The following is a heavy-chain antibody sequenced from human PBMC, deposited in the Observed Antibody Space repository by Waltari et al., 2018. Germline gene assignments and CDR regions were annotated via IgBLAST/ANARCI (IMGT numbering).Heavy chain of an antibody. J-gene: IGHJ4*02. V-gene: IGHV4-38-2*01. CDR2: IYHSGST. CDR3: ASLLGESGSYSRVDY. CDR1: GYSISSGYY. Sequence: QVQLQESGPGLVKPSETLSLTCAVSGYSISSGYYWGWIRQPPGKGLEWIGSIYHSGSTYYNPSLKGRVTISVDTSKDQFSLKLSSVTAADTAVYYCASLLGESGSYSRVDYWGQGTLVTVSS. D-gene: IGHD1-26*01.